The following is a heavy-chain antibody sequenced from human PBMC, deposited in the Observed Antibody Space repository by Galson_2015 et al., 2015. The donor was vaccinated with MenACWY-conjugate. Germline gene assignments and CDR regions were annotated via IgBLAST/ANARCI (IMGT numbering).Heavy chain of an antibody. V-gene: IGHV1-69*13. CDR1: GGTFSSYA. CDR2: IIPIFGTA. CDR3: AAIVATINGLVEDDYLTYYYDSSGPLFDY. J-gene: IGHJ4*02. Sequence: SVKVSCKASGGTFSSYAISWVRQAPRQGLEWMGGIIPIFGTANYAQKFQGRVTITADESTSTAYMELSSLRSEDTAVYYCAAIVATINGLVEDDYLTYYYDSSGPLFDYWGQGTLVTVSS. D-gene: IGHD3-22*01.